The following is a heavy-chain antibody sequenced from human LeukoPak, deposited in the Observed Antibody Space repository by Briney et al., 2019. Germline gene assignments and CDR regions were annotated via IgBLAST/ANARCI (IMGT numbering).Heavy chain of an antibody. Sequence: GGSLRLSCAASGFTFSSYGMHWVRQAPGRGLGWVAVIWYGGSNKYYADSVKGRFTISRDNSKNTLYLQINSLRAEDTAVYYCAKGTEWVIDYWGQGTLVTVSS. CDR2: IWYGGSNK. CDR1: GFTFSSYG. J-gene: IGHJ4*02. CDR3: AKGTEWVIDY. V-gene: IGHV3-30*02. D-gene: IGHD3-3*01.